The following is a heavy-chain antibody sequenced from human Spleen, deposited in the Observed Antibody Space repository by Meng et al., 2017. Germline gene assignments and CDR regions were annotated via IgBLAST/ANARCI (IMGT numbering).Heavy chain of an antibody. CDR2: IYYRGST. Sequence: LHLQESGPGLVKPSETLSLTCTLSGGSITSTISYWGWVRQPPGKGLEWIGSIYYRGSTNYTPSLKSRISMSVDMSKTQSPLKVNSVTAADTAIYYCVISSHNWGQGTLVTVSS. CDR1: GGSITSTISY. J-gene: IGHJ4*02. V-gene: IGHV4-39*06. CDR3: VISSHN. D-gene: IGHD3-3*02.